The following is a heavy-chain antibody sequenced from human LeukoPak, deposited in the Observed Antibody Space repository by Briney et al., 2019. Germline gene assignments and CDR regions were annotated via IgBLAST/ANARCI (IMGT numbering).Heavy chain of an antibody. CDR3: ARAVHSSGYYYEIDY. D-gene: IGHD3-22*01. CDR2: IYYSGST. V-gene: IGHV4-59*01. J-gene: IGHJ4*02. Sequence: SETLSLTCTVSGGSISSYYWSWIRQPPGKGLEWIGYIYYSGSTNYNPSLKSRVTISVDTSKNQFSLKLSSVTAADTAVYYCARAVHSSGYYYEIDYWGQGTLVTVSS. CDR1: GGSISSYY.